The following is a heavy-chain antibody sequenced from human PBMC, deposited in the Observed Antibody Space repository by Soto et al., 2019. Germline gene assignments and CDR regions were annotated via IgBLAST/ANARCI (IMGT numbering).Heavy chain of an antibody. Sequence: EIQLVESGGGLVQRGGSLRLSCAASGFTISNNYMRWVRQAPGKGLEWVSLIYSGGATYYADSVKGRFTISRDNSKNTLYLQMNSLRAEDTAVSYCARDGTYNWVGGQGILVTVSS. D-gene: IGHD1-1*01. V-gene: IGHV3-66*01. CDR3: ARDGTYNWV. J-gene: IGHJ4*02. CDR2: IYSGGAT. CDR1: GFTISNNY.